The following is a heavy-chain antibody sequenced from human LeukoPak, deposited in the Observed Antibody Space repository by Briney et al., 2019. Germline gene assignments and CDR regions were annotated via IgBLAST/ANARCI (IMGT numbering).Heavy chain of an antibody. Sequence: GGSLRLSCVASGFSFSLYWMHWVRQAPGKGLVWVSRIDSDGSTTDYAVSVEGRFTISRDNAKNTLFLQMNSLRADDTSLYYCARDPSSWSGYFDYWGQGSLVTVSS. D-gene: IGHD6-13*01. CDR2: IDSDGSTT. J-gene: IGHJ4*02. V-gene: IGHV3-74*01. CDR1: GFSFSLYW. CDR3: ARDPSSWSGYFDY.